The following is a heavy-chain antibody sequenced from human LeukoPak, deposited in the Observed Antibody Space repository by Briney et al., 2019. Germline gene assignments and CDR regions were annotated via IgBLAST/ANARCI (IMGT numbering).Heavy chain of an antibody. CDR1: GYTLTELS. Sequence: GASVKVSCKVSGYTLTELSMHWVRQAPGKGLEWMGGFDPEDGETIYAQKFQGRVTMTEDTSTDTAYMELSSLRSEDTAVYYCATVVYSGSRAEYFQHWGQGTLVTVSS. V-gene: IGHV1-24*01. D-gene: IGHD1-26*01. CDR3: ATVVYSGSRAEYFQH. J-gene: IGHJ1*01. CDR2: FDPEDGET.